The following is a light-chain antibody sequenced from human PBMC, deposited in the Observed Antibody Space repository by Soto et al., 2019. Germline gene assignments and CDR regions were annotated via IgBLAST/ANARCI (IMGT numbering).Light chain of an antibody. V-gene: IGKV3-20*01. CDR1: QSVTSNY. CDR2: GAS. CDR3: HHYGFSRDT. J-gene: IGKJ2*01. Sequence: EIVLSQSPGTLSLSPGERATLSCRASQSVTSNYLAWYQQKPGQAPRLLIYGASSRATGIPDRFSGSGSGTDFTLTISRLEPEDFAVCYCHHYGFSRDTFGQGTKLEI.